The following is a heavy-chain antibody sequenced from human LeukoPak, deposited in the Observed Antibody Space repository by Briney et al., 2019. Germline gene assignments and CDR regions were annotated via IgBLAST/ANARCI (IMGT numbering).Heavy chain of an antibody. D-gene: IGHD5-18*01. J-gene: IGHJ4*02. CDR2: INHSGST. CDR3: ARVFLGYSYGFENGYYFDY. Sequence: SETLSLTCAVYGGSFSGYYWSWIRQPPGKGLEWIGKINHSGSTNYNPSLKSRVTISVDTSRNQFSLKLSSVTAADTAVYYCARVFLGYSYGFENGYYFDYWGQGTLVTVSS. CDR1: GGSFSGYY. V-gene: IGHV4-34*01.